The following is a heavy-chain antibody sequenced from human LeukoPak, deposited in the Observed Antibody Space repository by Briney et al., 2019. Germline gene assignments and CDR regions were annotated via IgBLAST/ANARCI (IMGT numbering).Heavy chain of an antibody. CDR3: ARQPGGYGGNSRSFDY. Sequence: SETLSLTCAVYGGSFSGYYWSWIRQPPGKGLEWIGEINHSGSTNYNPSLKSRVTISVDTSKNQFSLKLSSVTAADTAVYYCARQPGGYGGNSRSFDYWGQGTLVTVSS. CDR2: INHSGST. D-gene: IGHD4-23*01. CDR1: GGSFSGYY. V-gene: IGHV4-34*01. J-gene: IGHJ4*02.